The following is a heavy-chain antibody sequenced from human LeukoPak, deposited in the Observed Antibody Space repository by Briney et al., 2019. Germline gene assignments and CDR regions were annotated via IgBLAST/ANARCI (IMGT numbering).Heavy chain of an antibody. D-gene: IGHD6-19*01. CDR2: IYYSGST. Sequence: PSETLSLTCTVSGGSISSYYWSWIRQPPGKGLEWIGYIYYSGSTNYNPSLKSRVTISVDTSKNQFSLKLSSVTAADTAVYYCASALRSGWQGLFDYWGQGTLVTVSS. V-gene: IGHV4-59*12. J-gene: IGHJ4*02. CDR1: GGSISSYY. CDR3: ASALRSGWQGLFDY.